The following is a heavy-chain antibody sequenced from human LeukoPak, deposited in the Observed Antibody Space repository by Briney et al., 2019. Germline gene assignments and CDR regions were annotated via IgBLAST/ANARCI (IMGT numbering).Heavy chain of an antibody. D-gene: IGHD3-22*01. Sequence: ASVKVSCKASGYTFTSYGISWVRQAPGQGLEWMGWISAYNGNTNYAQKLQGRVTMTTDTSTSTVYMELRSLRSDDTAVYYCARGSHDGSGYYSNFDYWGQGTLVTVSS. CDR2: ISAYNGNT. CDR1: GYTFTSYG. CDR3: ARGSHDGSGYYSNFDY. V-gene: IGHV1-18*01. J-gene: IGHJ4*02.